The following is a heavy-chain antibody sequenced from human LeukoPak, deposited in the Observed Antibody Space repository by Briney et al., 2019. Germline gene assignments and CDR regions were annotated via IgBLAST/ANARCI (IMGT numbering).Heavy chain of an antibody. CDR3: ARDVLYDSIAYYSDC. CDR1: GFTFDDYG. D-gene: IGHD3-22*01. CDR2: INWNGDST. Sequence: GGSLRLSCAASGFTFDDYGMGWVRQAPGKGLEWVSGINWNGDSTGYADSVKGRFTISRDNAKHPLYLQMNSLTTEDTAFYYCARDVLYDSIAYYSDCWGQGTLVTVSS. V-gene: IGHV3-20*04. J-gene: IGHJ4*02.